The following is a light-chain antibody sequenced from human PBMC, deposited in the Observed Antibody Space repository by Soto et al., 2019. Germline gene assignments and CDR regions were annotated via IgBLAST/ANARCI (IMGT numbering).Light chain of an antibody. CDR2: DVS. CDR3: LSYTSSSTLV. Sequence: QSALTQPASVSGSPGQSITISCTGTSSDVGGYNYVSWYQQHPGKAPKLMIYDVSDRPSGVSNRFSGSKSGNTASLTISGLQAEDEADYYCLSYTSSSTLVFGTGTKSPS. CDR1: SSDVGGYNY. J-gene: IGLJ1*01. V-gene: IGLV2-14*01.